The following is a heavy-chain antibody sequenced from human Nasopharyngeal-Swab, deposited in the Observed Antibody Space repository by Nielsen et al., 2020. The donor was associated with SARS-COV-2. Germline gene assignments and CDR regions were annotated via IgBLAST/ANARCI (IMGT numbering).Heavy chain of an antibody. D-gene: IGHD6-19*01. J-gene: IGHJ4*02. CDR1: GFTLRGHW. Sequence: GESLKISCVASGFTLRGHWMHWVRQAPGQGLAGVSRIDPAGTATSYADSLKGRFTISRDDAKNTLYLHMNSLRADDTAIYYCARGSSDWNGIDYWGQGTLVTVSS. CDR2: IDPAGTAT. CDR3: ARGSSDWNGIDY. V-gene: IGHV3-74*01.